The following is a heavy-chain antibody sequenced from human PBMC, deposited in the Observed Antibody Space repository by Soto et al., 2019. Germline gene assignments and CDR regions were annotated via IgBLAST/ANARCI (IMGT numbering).Heavy chain of an antibody. CDR1: GGSISSRSHY. V-gene: IGHV4-39*01. CDR3: ATADGFGVVTPFFEY. CDR2: SYYRGST. Sequence: QLQLQESGPGLVKPSETLSLTCTVSGGSISSRSHYWGWIRQSPGKHLEWIGSSYYRGSTHYNPSLKTRVTISVDTSKNQVFLKVFSVTDADTSVYYCATADGFGVVTPFFEYWGQGILVTVSS. D-gene: IGHD3-3*01. J-gene: IGHJ4*02.